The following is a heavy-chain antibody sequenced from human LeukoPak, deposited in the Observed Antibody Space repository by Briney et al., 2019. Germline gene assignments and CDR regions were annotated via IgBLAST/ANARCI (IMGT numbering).Heavy chain of an antibody. CDR2: IYSGGST. Sequence: GGSLRLSCAASGFTVSSNYMSWVRQAPGKGLEWVSVIYSGGSTYYADSVKGRFTISRDNAKNSLYLQMNSLRAEDTAVYYCARDLRMTTVTTFPDYYGMDVWGQGTTVTVSS. CDR3: ARDLRMTTVTTFPDYYGMDV. D-gene: IGHD4-17*01. J-gene: IGHJ6*02. V-gene: IGHV3-53*01. CDR1: GFTVSSNY.